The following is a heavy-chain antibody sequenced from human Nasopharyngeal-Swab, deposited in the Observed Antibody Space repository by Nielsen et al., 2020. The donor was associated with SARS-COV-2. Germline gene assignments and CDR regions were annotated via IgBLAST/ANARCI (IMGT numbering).Heavy chain of an antibody. CDR2: IYYSGIT. V-gene: IGHV4-59*01. Sequence: ESLKISCSASGFTFTSYAMNWIRQPPGKGLEWIGYIYYSGITNSNPSLKSRVTISVDTSKNQFSLKLSSVTAADTAVYYCAAFWSGYYTGMSFWGQGTLVTVSS. D-gene: IGHD3-3*01. CDR1: GFTFTSYA. J-gene: IGHJ4*02. CDR3: AAFWSGYYTGMSF.